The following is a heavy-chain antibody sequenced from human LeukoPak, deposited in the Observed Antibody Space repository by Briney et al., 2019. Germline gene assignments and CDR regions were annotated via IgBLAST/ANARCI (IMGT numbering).Heavy chain of an antibody. J-gene: IGHJ6*03. CDR2: IYHSGST. D-gene: IGHD3-10*01. CDR1: GFTFTNTW. CDR3: ASVRRGFGESSKYYSYYYMDV. V-gene: IGHV4-4*02. Sequence: PGGSLRLSCVASGFTFTNTWMSWVRQAPGKGLEWVGEIYHSGSTNYNSSLKSRVTILVDKSKNQFSLKLSAVTAADTAVYYCASVRRGFGESSKYYSYYYMDVWGNGTTVTISS.